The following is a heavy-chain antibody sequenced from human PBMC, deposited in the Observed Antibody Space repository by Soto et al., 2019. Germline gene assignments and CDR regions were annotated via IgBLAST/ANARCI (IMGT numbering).Heavy chain of an antibody. CDR3: ARARLELPSTLFDY. CDR2: ISYDGSNK. J-gene: IGHJ4*02. D-gene: IGHD1-7*01. Sequence: QVQLVESGGGVVQPGRSLRLSCAASGFTFSSYAMHWVRQAPGKGLEWVAVISYDGSNKYYADSVKGRFTISRDNSKNTLYLQMNSLRAEDTAVYYCARARLELPSTLFDYWGQGTLVTVSS. CDR1: GFTFSSYA. V-gene: IGHV3-30-3*01.